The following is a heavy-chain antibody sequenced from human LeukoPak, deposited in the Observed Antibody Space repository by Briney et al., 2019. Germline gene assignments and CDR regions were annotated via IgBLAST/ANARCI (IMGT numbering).Heavy chain of an antibody. Sequence: GGSLRLSCAASGFTVSTNYMTWVRQAPGKGLEWVSVIYGGGSTFYADSVKGRFTISRDNSKNTLYLQMNSLRAEDTAVYYCARAPGPSRTSGAPGDWGQETLLTVSS. CDR3: ARAPGPSRTSGAPGD. CDR1: GFTVSTNY. D-gene: IGHD2-8*01. V-gene: IGHV3-53*01. J-gene: IGHJ4*02. CDR2: IYGGGST.